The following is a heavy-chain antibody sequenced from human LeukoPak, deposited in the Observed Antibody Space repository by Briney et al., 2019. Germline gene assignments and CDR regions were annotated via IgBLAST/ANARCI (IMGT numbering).Heavy chain of an antibody. Sequence: AGGSLRLSCSASAFTFSAYAMHWVRQAPGKGLEYVSAISSNGGSTYYADSVKGRFTISRDNSKNTLYLQMSSLRAEDTAVYYCVKDVYGGYSFWYLDLCGRSILVTVSS. CDR1: AFTFSAYA. CDR2: ISSNGGST. V-gene: IGHV3-64D*06. CDR3: VKDVYGGYSFWYLDL. J-gene: IGHJ2*01. D-gene: IGHD4-23*01.